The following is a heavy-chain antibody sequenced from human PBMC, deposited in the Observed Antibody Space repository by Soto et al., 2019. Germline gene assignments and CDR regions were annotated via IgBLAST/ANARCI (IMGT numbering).Heavy chain of an antibody. CDR3: TRDWEITVSTWSFGGF. J-gene: IGHJ4*02. V-gene: IGHV1-69*08. D-gene: IGHD3-10*01. CDR2: IIPFHGVT. CDR1: GGTFSPYT. Sequence: QVQLVQSGAEVKKPGSSVKVSCKASGGTFSPYTINWVRQAPGQGLEWMGRIIPFHGVTNYAQKFQARVTITADKPTSTAYMELSGLGFEDTAMYYCTRDWEITVSTWSFGGFWGRGTLVTVSS.